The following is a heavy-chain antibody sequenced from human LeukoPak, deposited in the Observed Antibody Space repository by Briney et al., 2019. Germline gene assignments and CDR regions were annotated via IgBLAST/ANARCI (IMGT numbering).Heavy chain of an antibody. CDR3: ARVRNGARFSDY. Sequence: TSETLSLTCTVSGGSISSYYWSWIRQPPGKGLEWIGYIYYSGSTNYNPSFKSRVTISVDTSKNQFSLKLSSVTAADTAVYFCARVRNGARFSDYWGQGTLVTVSS. V-gene: IGHV4-59*01. J-gene: IGHJ4*02. CDR2: IYYSGST. CDR1: GGSISSYY. D-gene: IGHD1-1*01.